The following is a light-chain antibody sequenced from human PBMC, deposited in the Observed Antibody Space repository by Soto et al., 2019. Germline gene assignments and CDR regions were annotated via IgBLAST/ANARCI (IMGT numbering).Light chain of an antibody. CDR1: HSIXSY. Sequence: IQLTQCPSFLSASVGDGVTIACLASHSIXSYLAWDQGKPGKAPKLLXAHASTLQRGGPSRLSGSGSETEFTLTIGSLQPEYFATYYCQQYYSVPWTFGQGTKVDIK. J-gene: IGKJ1*01. V-gene: IGKV1-9*01. CDR2: HAS. CDR3: QQYYSVPWT.